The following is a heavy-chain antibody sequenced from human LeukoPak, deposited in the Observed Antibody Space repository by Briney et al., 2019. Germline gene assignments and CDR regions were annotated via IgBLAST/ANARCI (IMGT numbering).Heavy chain of an antibody. D-gene: IGHD1-1*01. CDR2: IYHSGST. J-gene: IGHJ4*02. CDR1: GYSISSGYY. CDR3: ARHKPSTGEIDY. V-gene: IGHV4-38-2*01. Sequence: PSENLSLTCAVSGYSISSGYYWGWIRQPPGKGLGWIGNIYHSGSTYYSPSLKSRVTISVDTSKNQFSLQLSSVTAADTAVYYCARHKPSTGEIDYWGQGTLVTVSS.